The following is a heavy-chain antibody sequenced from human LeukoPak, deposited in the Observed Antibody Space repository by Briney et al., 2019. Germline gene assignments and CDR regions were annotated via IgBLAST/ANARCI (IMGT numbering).Heavy chain of an antibody. V-gene: IGHV3-23*01. CDR2: ISGSGGST. J-gene: IGHJ6*02. CDR1: GFTFSSYS. D-gene: IGHD2-2*01. Sequence: PGGSLRLSCAASGFTFSSYSMSWVRQAPGKGLEWVSSISGSGGSTYYADSVKGRFTISRDNSKNTLYLQMNSLGAEDTAVYYCAKVGTIVVVPASGMDVWGQGTTVTVSS. CDR3: AKVGTIVVVPASGMDV.